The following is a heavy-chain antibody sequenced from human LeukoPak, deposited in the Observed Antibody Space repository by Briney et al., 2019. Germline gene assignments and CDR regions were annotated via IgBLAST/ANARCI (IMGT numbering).Heavy chain of an antibody. V-gene: IGHV1-2*02. CDR1: GYTFSNYV. CDR3: ARGAVVVTAAISRVDHFYFSMDV. D-gene: IGHD2-2*01. J-gene: IGHJ6*03. Sequence: ASVKVSCKASGYTFSNYVINWVRQAPGQGLEWMGWINPNSGGTNYAQKFQGRVTMTRDTSINTAYMELTRLRSDDTAVYYCARGAVVVTAAISRVDHFYFSMDVWGKGTTVPVSS. CDR2: INPNSGGT.